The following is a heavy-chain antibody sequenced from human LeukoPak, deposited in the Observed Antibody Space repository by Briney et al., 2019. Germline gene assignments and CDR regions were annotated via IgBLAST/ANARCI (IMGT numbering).Heavy chain of an antibody. V-gene: IGHV3-9*01. CDR3: ALVPAAIRGYYYYGMDV. CDR2: ICWNSGSI. D-gene: IGHD2-2*02. J-gene: IGHJ6*02. CDR1: GFTFDDYA. Sequence: GRSLRLSCAASGFTFDDYAMHWVRQAPGKGVEWVSGICWNSGSIGYADSVKGRFTISRDNAKNSLYLQMNSLRAEDTALYYCALVPAAIRGYYYYGMDVWGQGTTVTVSS.